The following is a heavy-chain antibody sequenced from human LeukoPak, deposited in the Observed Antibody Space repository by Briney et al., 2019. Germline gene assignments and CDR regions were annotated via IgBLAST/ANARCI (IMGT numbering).Heavy chain of an antibody. CDR1: GGSFSGYY. D-gene: IGHD5-24*01. J-gene: IGHJ6*02. V-gene: IGHV4-34*01. CDR2: INHSGST. CDR3: ARDQIEMATIMDYYYGMDV. Sequence: SETLSLTCAVYGGSFSGYYWSWIRQPPGKGLEWIGEINHSGSTNYNPSLKSRVTISVDTSKNQFSLKLSSVTAADTAVYYCARDQIEMATIMDYYYGMDVWGQGTTVTVSS.